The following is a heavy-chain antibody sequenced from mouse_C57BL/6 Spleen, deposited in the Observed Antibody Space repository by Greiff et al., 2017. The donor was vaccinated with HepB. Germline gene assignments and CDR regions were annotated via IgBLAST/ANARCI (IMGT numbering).Heavy chain of an antibody. CDR3: ARIYYDYDEDD. D-gene: IGHD2-4*01. Sequence: QVQLQQPGAELVRPGSSVKLSCKASGYTFTSYWMHWVKQRPIQGLEWIGNIDPSDSETHYNQKFKDKATLTVDKSSSTAYMQLSSLTSEDSAVYYCARIYYDYDEDDWGQGTTLTVSS. J-gene: IGHJ2*01. CDR2: IDPSDSET. V-gene: IGHV1-52*01. CDR1: GYTFTSYW.